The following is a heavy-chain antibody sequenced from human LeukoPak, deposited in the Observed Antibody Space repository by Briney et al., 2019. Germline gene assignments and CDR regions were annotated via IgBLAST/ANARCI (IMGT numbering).Heavy chain of an antibody. CDR3: ARDGGTTVVTFDY. J-gene: IGHJ4*02. Sequence: PGGSLRLSCAASGFTFSSYSMNWVRQAPGKGLEWVSSISSSSSYIYYADSVKGRFTISRDNAKNSLYLQTNSLRAEDTAVYYCARDGGTTVVTFDYWGQGTLVTVSS. D-gene: IGHD4-23*01. V-gene: IGHV3-21*01. CDR2: ISSSSSYI. CDR1: GFTFSSYS.